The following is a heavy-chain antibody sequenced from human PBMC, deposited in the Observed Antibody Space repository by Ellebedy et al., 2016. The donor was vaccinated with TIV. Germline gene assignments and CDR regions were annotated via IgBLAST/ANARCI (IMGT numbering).Heavy chain of an antibody. CDR2: IIPIFGTAA. Sequence: AASVKVSCKASGGTFSDYAISWVRQAPGQGLEWMGGIIPIFGTAANYAQKFQDRVTITADKSTNTAYMALSSLRSEDTAVYYCARDRGSSGWYGSLSYWGQGTLVTVSS. D-gene: IGHD6-19*01. CDR3: ARDRGSSGWYGSLSY. CDR1: GGTFSDYA. V-gene: IGHV1-69*06. J-gene: IGHJ4*02.